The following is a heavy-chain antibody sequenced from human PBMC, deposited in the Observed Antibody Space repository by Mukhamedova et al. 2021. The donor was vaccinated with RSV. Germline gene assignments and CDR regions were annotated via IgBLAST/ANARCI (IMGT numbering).Heavy chain of an antibody. Sequence: APGKGLEWVAFIRYDGSNKYYADSVKGRFTISRDNSKNTLYLQMNSLRAEDTAVYYCAKDRGLRADIVVAGGYFQHWGQGTLVTV. CDR2: IRYDGSNK. V-gene: IGHV3-30*02. D-gene: IGHD2-2*01. CDR3: AKDRGLRADIVVAGGYFQH. J-gene: IGHJ1*01.